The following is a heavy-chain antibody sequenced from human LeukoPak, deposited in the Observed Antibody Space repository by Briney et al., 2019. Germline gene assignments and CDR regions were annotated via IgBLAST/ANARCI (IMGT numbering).Heavy chain of an antibody. CDR3: ARDSPVEYYFDY. Sequence: GRSLRLSCAASGFTFSSYAMHWVRQAPGKGLEWVAVISYDGSNKYYADSVKGRFTISRDNSKNTLYLQMNSLRAEDTAVYYCARDSPVEYYFDYWGQGTLVTVSS. CDR1: GFTFSSYA. CDR2: ISYDGSNK. V-gene: IGHV3-30-3*01. J-gene: IGHJ4*02.